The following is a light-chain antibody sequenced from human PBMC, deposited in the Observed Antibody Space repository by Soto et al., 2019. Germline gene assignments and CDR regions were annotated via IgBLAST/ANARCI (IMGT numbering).Light chain of an antibody. Sequence: PGERVTLSCRASQSVSSSYLTWYQQKPGQAPRLLIYGASGRATGIPDRFSGGGSRTDFTLTISRLEPEDFAVYYCQQFSSYPLTFGGGTKVDIK. CDR3: QQFSSYPLT. J-gene: IGKJ4*01. CDR1: QSVSSSY. CDR2: GAS. V-gene: IGKV3-20*01.